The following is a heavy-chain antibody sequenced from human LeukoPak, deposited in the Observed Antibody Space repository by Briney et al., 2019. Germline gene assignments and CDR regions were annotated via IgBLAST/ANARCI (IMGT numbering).Heavy chain of an antibody. Sequence: SETLPLTCAVSGYSISSGYYWGWIRQPPGKGLEWIGSIYHSGSTYYNPSLKSRVTISVDTSKNQFSLKLSSVTAADTAVYYCARLRRDGYNPFDYWGQGTLVTVSS. CDR3: ARLRRDGYNPFDY. CDR2: IYHSGST. CDR1: GYSISSGYY. D-gene: IGHD5-24*01. J-gene: IGHJ4*02. V-gene: IGHV4-38-2*01.